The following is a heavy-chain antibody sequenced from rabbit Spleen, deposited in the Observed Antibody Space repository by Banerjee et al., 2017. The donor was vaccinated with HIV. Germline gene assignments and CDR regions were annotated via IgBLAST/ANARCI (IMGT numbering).Heavy chain of an antibody. CDR2: IGAGSSGST. CDR1: GFSFIAGYY. D-gene: IGHD2-1*01. Sequence: QSLEESGGDLVKPGASLTLTCTASGFSFIAGYYMCWVRQAPGKGLEWIACIGAGSSGSTYYASWANGRFTISKTSSTTVTLQLTSLTAADTATYFCARGSATMTMVITGYYLTLWGPGTLVTVS. J-gene: IGHJ4*01. CDR3: ARGSATMTMVITGYYLTL. V-gene: IGHV1S40*01.